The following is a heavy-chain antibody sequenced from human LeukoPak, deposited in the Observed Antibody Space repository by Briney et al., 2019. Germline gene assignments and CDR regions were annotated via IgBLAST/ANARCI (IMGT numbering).Heavy chain of an antibody. CDR2: INNDGSST. Sequence: GGTLRLSCAASGFTFSSYGMSWVRQAPGKGLVWVSRINNDGSSTSYADSVQGRFTISRDNAKNTLYLQMNSLRAEDTALYYCARVARGDYYYYYMDVWGKGTTVTVSS. D-gene: IGHD3-10*01. J-gene: IGHJ6*03. CDR3: ARVARGDYYYYYMDV. CDR1: GFTFSSYG. V-gene: IGHV3-74*01.